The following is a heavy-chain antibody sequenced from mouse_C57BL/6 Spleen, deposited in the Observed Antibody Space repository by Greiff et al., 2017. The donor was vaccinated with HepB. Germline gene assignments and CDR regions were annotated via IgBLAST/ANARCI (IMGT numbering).Heavy chain of an antibody. J-gene: IGHJ4*01. CDR2: LYPGNSDT. V-gene: IGHV1-5*01. Sequence: EVQLQQSGTVLARPGASVKMSCKTSGYTFTSYWMHWVKQRPGQGLEWIGALYPGNSDTSYNQKFKGKAKLTAVTSASTAYMELSSLTNEDSAVYYCTNYYGSSYDYAMDYWGQGTSVTVSS. CDR3: TNYYGSSYDYAMDY. CDR1: GYTFTSYW. D-gene: IGHD1-1*01.